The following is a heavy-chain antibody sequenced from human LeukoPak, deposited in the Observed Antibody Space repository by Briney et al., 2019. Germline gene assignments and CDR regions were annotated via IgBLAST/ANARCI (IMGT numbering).Heavy chain of an antibody. CDR3: ARALFKWELLGY. J-gene: IGHJ4*02. D-gene: IGHD1-26*01. CDR1: GYTFTGYY. CDR2: INPNSGGT. V-gene: IGHV1-2*02. Sequence: EASVKVSCKASGYTFTGYYMHWVRQAPGQGLEWMGWINPNSGGTNYAQKFQGRVTMTRDTSTSTAYMELSRLRSDDTAVYYCARALFKWELLGYWGQGTLVTVSS.